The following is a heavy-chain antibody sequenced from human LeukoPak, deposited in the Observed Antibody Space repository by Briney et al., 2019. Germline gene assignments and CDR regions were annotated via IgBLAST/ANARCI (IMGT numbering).Heavy chain of an antibody. V-gene: IGHV3-49*04. CDR2: IRSKAYGGTT. CDR3: TRDLRNRITIFGVVCYYMDV. Sequence: GGSLRLSCTASGFTFGDYAMCWVRQAPGKGLEWVGFIRSKAYGGTTEYAASVKGRFTISRDDSKSIAYLQMNSLKTEDTAVYYCTRDLRNRITIFGVVCYYMDVWGKGTTVTVSS. D-gene: IGHD3-3*01. J-gene: IGHJ6*03. CDR1: GFTFGDYA.